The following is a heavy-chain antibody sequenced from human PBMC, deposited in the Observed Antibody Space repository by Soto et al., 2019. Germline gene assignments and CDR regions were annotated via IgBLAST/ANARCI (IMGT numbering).Heavy chain of an antibody. CDR2: VLSDGGN. J-gene: IGHJ3*02. CDR1: GFSLSSYA. D-gene: IGHD4-17*01. CDR3: ARDADYGDLNAFDI. Sequence: GGSLRVSCAASGFSLSSYAMHWVRQAPGQGLEWVAVVLSDGGNTDSVKGRFTISRDTSKNTLYLQMNSLRAEDTAIYYCARDADYGDLNAFDIWGRGTMVTVSS. V-gene: IGHV3-33*08.